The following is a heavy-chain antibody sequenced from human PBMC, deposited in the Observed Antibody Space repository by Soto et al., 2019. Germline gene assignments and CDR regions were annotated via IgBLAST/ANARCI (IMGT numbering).Heavy chain of an antibody. D-gene: IGHD1-1*01. CDR1: GFVISNSY. J-gene: IGHJ4*02. CDR2: IYARGAT. CDR3: ARVPAYNRGLDV. Sequence: EVQLVESGGGLIRPGGSLRLSCAASGFVISNSYMAWVRQAPGKGLEWVSTIYARGATFYADAVKGRFTISRDDPKNSMLLQMRSLRVEDTALYSCARVPAYNRGLDVWGQGALVTVSS. V-gene: IGHV3-53*01.